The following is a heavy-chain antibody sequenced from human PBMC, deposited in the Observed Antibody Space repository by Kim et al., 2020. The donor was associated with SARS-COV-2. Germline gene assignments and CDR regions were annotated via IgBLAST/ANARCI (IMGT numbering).Heavy chain of an antibody. CDR3: ARLLGFWSGYSNWFDP. CDR2: INHSGST. J-gene: IGHJ5*02. D-gene: IGHD3-3*01. Sequence: SETLSLTCAVYGGSFSGYYWSWIRQPPGKGLEWIGEINHSGSTNYNPSLKSRVTISVDTSKNQFSLKLSSVTAADTAVYYCARLLGFWSGYSNWFDPWGQGTLVTVSS. V-gene: IGHV4-34*01. CDR1: GGSFSGYY.